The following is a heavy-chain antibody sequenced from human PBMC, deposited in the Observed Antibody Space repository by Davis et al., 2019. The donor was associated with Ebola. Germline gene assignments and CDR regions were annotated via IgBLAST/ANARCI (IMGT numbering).Heavy chain of an antibody. D-gene: IGHD2-2*01. J-gene: IGHJ5*02. CDR3: ARDRLRYCSSTSCRTNWFDP. CDR1: GFTFSIYA. V-gene: IGHV3-21*01. Sequence: GESLKISCAASGFTFSIYAMNWVRQAPGKGLEWVSSISSSSSYIYYADSVKGRFTISRDNAKNSLYLQMNSLRAEDTAVYYCARDRLRYCSSTSCRTNWFDPWGQGTLVTVSS. CDR2: ISSSSSYI.